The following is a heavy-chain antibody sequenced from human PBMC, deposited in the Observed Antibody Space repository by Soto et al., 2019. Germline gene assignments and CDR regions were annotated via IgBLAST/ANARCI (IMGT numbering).Heavy chain of an antibody. CDR2: ISDIAYT. CDR1: GGCISSGGYS. CDR3: ARMKYGAAAGIYYYYGMDV. D-gene: IGHD6-13*01. J-gene: IGHJ6*02. Sequence: SETLSLTCTVSGGCISSGGYSCSWFRLPPGKGLEWIGYISDIAYTSYNPSLKGRVTISVDTSKNQFSLKLSSVTAADTAVYYCARMKYGAAAGIYYYYGMDVWGQGTTVTVSS. V-gene: IGHV4-61*08.